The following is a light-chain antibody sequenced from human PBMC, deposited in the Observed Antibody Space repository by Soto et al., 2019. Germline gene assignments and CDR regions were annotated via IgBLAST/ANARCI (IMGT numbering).Light chain of an antibody. Sequence: QSVLTQPPSVSGAPGQTITMSCTGSGSNVGASYDVHWYQVLPGAGPRLLIYKNNNRPSGVPDRFSGSKSGTSASLAITGLRAEDEADYNCQSYHNILGGPLFGGGTKLTVL. CDR2: KNN. CDR3: QSYHNILGGPL. V-gene: IGLV1-40*01. J-gene: IGLJ3*02. CDR1: GSNVGASYD.